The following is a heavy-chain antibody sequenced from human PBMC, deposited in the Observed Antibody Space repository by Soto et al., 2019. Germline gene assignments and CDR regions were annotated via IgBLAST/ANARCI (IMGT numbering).Heavy chain of an antibody. CDR3: ARDLQQQVNYGMDV. J-gene: IGHJ6*02. CDR1: GFTFSSYG. CDR2: IWYDGSNK. D-gene: IGHD6-13*01. Sequence: GGSLRLSCAASGFTFSSYGMHWVRQAPGKGLEWVAVIWYDGSNKYYADSVKGRFTISRDNSKNTLYLQMNSLRAEDTAVYYCARDLQQQVNYGMDVWGQGTTVTVSS. V-gene: IGHV3-33*01.